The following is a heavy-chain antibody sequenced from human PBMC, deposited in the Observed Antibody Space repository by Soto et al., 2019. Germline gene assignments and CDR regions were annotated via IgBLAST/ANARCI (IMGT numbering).Heavy chain of an antibody. D-gene: IGHD2-2*01. CDR1: GYTFTIYG. CDR2: ISAYNGNT. V-gene: IGHV1-18*01. CDR3: SIGRDIVEVGCYFGMGV. Sequence: GASVKVSCKASGYTFTIYGISWVRHAPGQGLEWMGWISAYNGNTNYAQKLQGRVTMTTDTSTSTAYMEMRSLRSDDTAVYYWSIGRDIVEVGCYFGMGVCAQGTTVTVSS. J-gene: IGHJ6*02.